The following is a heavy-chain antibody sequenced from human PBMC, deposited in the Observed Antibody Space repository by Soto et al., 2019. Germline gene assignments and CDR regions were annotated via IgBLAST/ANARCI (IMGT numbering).Heavy chain of an antibody. D-gene: IGHD6-13*01. CDR1: GFAFDNYA. CDR2: ISGSGGST. CDR3: GGNSFYYHSYMDV. V-gene: IGHV3-23*01. Sequence: GGSLRLSCAASGFAFDNYAMTWVRQAPGKELEWVSGISGSGGSTYYADSVKGRFAISRDNSKNTLYLQMSSLRVEDTAVYFCGGNSFYYHSYMDVWGKGTTVTVSS. J-gene: IGHJ6*03.